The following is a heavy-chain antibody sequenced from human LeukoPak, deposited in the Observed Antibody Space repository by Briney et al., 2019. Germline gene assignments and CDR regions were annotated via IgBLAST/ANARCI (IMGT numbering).Heavy chain of an antibody. J-gene: IGHJ4*02. V-gene: IGHV3-74*01. D-gene: IGHD2-21*01. CDR1: GFTFSSYL. CDR2: INNDGSST. CDR3: VRDPPGEGVDY. Sequence: GGSLRLSCAASGFTFSSYLMHWIRQAPGKGLVWVSRINNDGSSTNYADSVKGRFTISRDNAKNTVHLQMNSLRGEDTAVYYCVRDPPGEGVDYWGQGTLVAVSS.